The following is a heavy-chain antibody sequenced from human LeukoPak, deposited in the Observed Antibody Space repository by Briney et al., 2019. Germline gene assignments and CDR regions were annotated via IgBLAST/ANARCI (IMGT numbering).Heavy chain of an antibody. D-gene: IGHD6-19*01. CDR1: GFMFHDYA. V-gene: IGHV3-43*02. CDR2: ISGDGGST. Sequence: GGSLRLSCAAPGFMFHDYAIHWVRQAPGKALEWVSLISGDGGSTFYADSVKGRFTISRDNSKNSLYLQMNSLRSDDTALYYCARESESSGWYDYWGQGTLVTVSS. J-gene: IGHJ4*02. CDR3: ARESESSGWYDY.